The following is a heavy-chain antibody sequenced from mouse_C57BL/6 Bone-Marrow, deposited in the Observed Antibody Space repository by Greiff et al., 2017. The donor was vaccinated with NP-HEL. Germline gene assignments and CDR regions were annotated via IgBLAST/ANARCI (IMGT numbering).Heavy chain of an antibody. J-gene: IGHJ1*03. V-gene: IGHV1-64*01. D-gene: IGHD1-1*01. CDR1: GYTFTSYW. CDR3: ARRAYGSSFYWYFDV. CDR2: IHPNSGST. Sequence: QVQLQQPGAELVKPGASVKLSCKASGYTFTSYWMHWVKQRPGQGLEWIGMIHPNSGSTNYNEKFKSKATLTVDKSSSTAYMQLSSLPSEDSAVYYCARRAYGSSFYWYFDVWGTGTTVTVSS.